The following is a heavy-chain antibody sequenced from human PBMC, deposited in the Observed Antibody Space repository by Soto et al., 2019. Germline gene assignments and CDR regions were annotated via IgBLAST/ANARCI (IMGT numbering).Heavy chain of an antibody. D-gene: IGHD5-18*01. J-gene: IGHJ3*02. CDR2: ISAYNGNT. CDR1: GYTFTSYG. Sequence: GASVKVSCKASGYTFTSYGISWVRQAPGQGLEWMGWISAYNGNTNYAQKFQGRVTMTRDTSTSTVYMELSSLRSEDTAVYYCARELGYSPSDAFDIWGQGTMVTVSS. V-gene: IGHV1-18*01. CDR3: ARELGYSPSDAFDI.